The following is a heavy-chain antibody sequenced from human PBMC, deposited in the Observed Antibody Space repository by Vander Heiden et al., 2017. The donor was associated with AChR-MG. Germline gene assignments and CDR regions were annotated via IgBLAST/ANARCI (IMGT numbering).Heavy chain of an antibody. CDR3: ARGRLEPNYYYYMDV. CDR2: IIPIFGTA. J-gene: IGHJ6*03. D-gene: IGHD1-1*01. V-gene: IGHV1-69*06. Sequence: QVQLVQSGAEVKKPGSSVKVSCKASGGTFSSHAITWVRQAPGQGLEWMGGIIPIFGTANYAQKFQGRVTITADKSTSTAYMELSSLRSEDTAVYYCARGRLEPNYYYYMDVWGKGTTVTVSS. CDR1: GGTFSSHA.